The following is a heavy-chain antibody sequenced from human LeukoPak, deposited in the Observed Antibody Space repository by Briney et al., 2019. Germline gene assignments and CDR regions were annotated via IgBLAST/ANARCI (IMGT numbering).Heavy chain of an antibody. CDR1: GYTFTDFY. V-gene: IGHV1-2*02. Sequence: GASVKVSCKASGYTFTDFYMHWVRQAPGQGLEWMGWIKPNSGGTTYARKYQGRATMTRDTSISTAYMELSRLRSDDTAVYYCARAATKTIFGVVITPDLFDNWGQGTLVTVSS. CDR3: ARAATKTIFGVVITPDLFDN. J-gene: IGHJ4*02. D-gene: IGHD3-3*01. CDR2: IKPNSGGT.